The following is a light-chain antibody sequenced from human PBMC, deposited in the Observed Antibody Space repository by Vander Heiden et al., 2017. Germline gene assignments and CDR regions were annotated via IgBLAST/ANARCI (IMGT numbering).Light chain of an antibody. CDR3: AAWDDSLSGPV. Sequence: QSVLTQPPSASATPGQRVTISCSGSSSNIGSNYVYWYQQLPGTAPKLLISRNNQRPSGVPDRFSGSKSGTSGSLAISGLRSEDEADYYCAAWDDSLSGPVFGGGTKLTVL. CDR2: RNN. CDR1: SSNIGSNY. V-gene: IGLV1-47*01. J-gene: IGLJ2*01.